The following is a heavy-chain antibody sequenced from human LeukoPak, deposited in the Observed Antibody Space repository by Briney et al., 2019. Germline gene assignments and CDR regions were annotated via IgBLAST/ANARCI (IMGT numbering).Heavy chain of an antibody. D-gene: IGHD4-17*01. CDR3: ARARPMTTVTTSWFDP. CDR2: MIPNSGNT. CDR1: GYTFTSYD. J-gene: IGHJ5*02. V-gene: IGHV1-8*01. Sequence: GVSVKVSCKASGYTFTSYDINWVRQATGQGLEWMGWMIPNSGNTGYAQKFQGRVTMTRNTSISTAYMELSSLRSEDTAVYYCARARPMTTVTTSWFDPWGQGTLVTVSS.